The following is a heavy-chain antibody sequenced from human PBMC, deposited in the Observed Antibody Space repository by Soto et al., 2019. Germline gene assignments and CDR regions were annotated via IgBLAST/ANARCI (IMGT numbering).Heavy chain of an antibody. V-gene: IGHV3-23*01. CDR3: TRDSGGRDDS. CDR1: GFSFSNYA. J-gene: IGHJ4*02. CDR2: ISGSAGTI. D-gene: IGHD2-15*01. Sequence: GGSLRLSCAASGFSFSNYAMSWVRQAPGKGLEWVSGISGSAGTIYYTESLRGRFTISRDNSQNPLYLQMNSLRVEDTAVYYCTRDSGGRDDSWGQGALVTVSS.